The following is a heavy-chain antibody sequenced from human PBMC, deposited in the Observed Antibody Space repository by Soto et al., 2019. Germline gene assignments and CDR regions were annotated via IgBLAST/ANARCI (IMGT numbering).Heavy chain of an antibody. V-gene: IGHV3-23*01. CDR3: AKGDNDGWYWYFDL. Sequence: EVQLLESGGGLVQPGGSLRLSCAASGFTFSNYAMSWVRQAPGKGLEWVSALSGSGTTTYYADSVKGRFTISRDNSKNTAYLQVNSLRAEDTALYYCAKGDNDGWYWYFDLWGRGTLVTVSS. J-gene: IGHJ2*01. CDR2: LSGSGTTT. D-gene: IGHD6-19*01. CDR1: GFTFSNYA.